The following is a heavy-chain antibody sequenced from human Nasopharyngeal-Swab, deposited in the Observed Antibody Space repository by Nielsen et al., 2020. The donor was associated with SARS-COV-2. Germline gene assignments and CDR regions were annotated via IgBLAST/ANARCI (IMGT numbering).Heavy chain of an antibody. CDR3: ATYGYGSYYYYYMDV. CDR2: IYYSGST. CDR1: GGSISSSSYY. J-gene: IGHJ6*03. V-gene: IGHV4-39*01. D-gene: IGHD5-18*01. Sequence: SETLSLTCTVSGGSISSSSYYWGWIRQPPGKGLEWIGSIYYSGSTYYNPSLKSRVTISVDTSKNHFSLKLSSLTAADTAVYYCATYGYGSYYYYYMDVWGKGTTVTVSS.